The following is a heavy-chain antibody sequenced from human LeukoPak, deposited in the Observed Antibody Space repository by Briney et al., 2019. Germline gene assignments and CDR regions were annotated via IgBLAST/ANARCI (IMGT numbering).Heavy chain of an antibody. CDR3: ARGASIAVAGTIYGY. CDR1: GGSISSSSYY. CDR2: IYYSGST. Sequence: SETLSLTCTVSGGSISSSSYYWGWIRQPPGKGLEWIGSIYYSGSTYYNPSLKSRVTISVDTSKNQFSLKLSSVTAADTAVYYCARGASIAVAGTIYGYWGQGTLVTVSS. D-gene: IGHD6-19*01. J-gene: IGHJ4*02. V-gene: IGHV4-39*07.